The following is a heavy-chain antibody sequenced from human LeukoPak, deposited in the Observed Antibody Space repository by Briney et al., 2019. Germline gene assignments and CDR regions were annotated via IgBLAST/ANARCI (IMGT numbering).Heavy chain of an antibody. V-gene: IGHV1-18*01. CDR1: GCTFTSYG. CDR2: ISAYNGNT. D-gene: IGHD3-16*01. Sequence: ASVKVSCKASGCTFTSYGISWVRQAPGQGLEWMGWISAYNGNTNYAQKLQGRVTMTTDTSTSTAYMELRSLRSGDTAVYYCARDGGPDSDYYYYYGMDVWGQGTTVTVSS. CDR3: ARDGGPDSDYYYYYGMDV. J-gene: IGHJ6*02.